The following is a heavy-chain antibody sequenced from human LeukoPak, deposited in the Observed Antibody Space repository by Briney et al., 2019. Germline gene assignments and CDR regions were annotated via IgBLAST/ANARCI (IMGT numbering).Heavy chain of an antibody. J-gene: IGHJ5*02. D-gene: IGHD1-26*01. CDR3: ARGRIVGATEVNWFDP. Sequence: GGSLRLSCAASGFIFSTHRMNWVRQAPGKGLEWISTITTSDATYHADSVKGRFTISRDNAKNSLYLQMNSLRAEDTAVYYCARGRIVGATEVNWFDPWGQGTLVTVSS. CDR2: ITTSDAT. CDR1: GFIFSTHR. V-gene: IGHV3-21*01.